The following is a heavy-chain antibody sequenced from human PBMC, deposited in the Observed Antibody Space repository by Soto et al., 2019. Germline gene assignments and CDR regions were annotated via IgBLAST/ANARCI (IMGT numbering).Heavy chain of an antibody. CDR2: INPNSGGT. Sequence: QVQLVQSGAEVKKPGASVKVSCKASGYTFTGYYMHWVRQAPGQGLEWMGWINPNSGGTNYAQKVQGWVTMTRDTSISTAYMELSRLRSDDTAVYYCARGEYSIRIMDVWGQGTTVTVSS. J-gene: IGHJ6*02. CDR3: ARGEYSIRIMDV. CDR1: GYTFTGYY. V-gene: IGHV1-2*04. D-gene: IGHD6-6*01.